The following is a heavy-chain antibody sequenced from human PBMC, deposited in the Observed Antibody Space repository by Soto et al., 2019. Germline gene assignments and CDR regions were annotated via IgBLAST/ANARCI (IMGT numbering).Heavy chain of an antibody. J-gene: IGHJ5*02. CDR3: ARVAMVRGVNWFDP. CDR2: IIPIFGTA. V-gene: IGHV1-69*13. D-gene: IGHD3-10*01. CDR1: GGTFSSYA. Sequence: SVKVSCKASGGTFSSYAISWVRQAPGQGLEWMGGIIPIFGTANYAQKFQGRVTITADESTSTAYMELSSLRSEDTAVYYCARVAMVRGVNWFDPWRQGTLVTVSS.